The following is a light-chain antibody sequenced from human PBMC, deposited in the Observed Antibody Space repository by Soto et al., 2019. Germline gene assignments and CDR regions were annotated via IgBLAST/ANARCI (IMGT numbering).Light chain of an antibody. CDR2: EVS. J-gene: IGLJ1*01. CDR3: NSHAGSNAV. Sequence: QSVLTQPASASGSTGQSVTISCTGTSSDVGSYKYVSWYQQHPGKAPKLVIYEVSKRPSGVPDRFSGSKSGNTASLTISGLQGEDEADYYCNSHAGSNAVFGTGTKLTV. V-gene: IGLV2-8*01. CDR1: SSDVGSYKY.